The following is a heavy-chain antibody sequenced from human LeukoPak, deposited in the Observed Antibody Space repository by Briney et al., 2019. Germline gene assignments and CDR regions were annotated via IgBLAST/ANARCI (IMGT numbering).Heavy chain of an antibody. J-gene: IGHJ4*02. CDR2: IRYDGSKK. Sequence: GGSLRLSCAASGFTFSSYGMHWVRQAPGKGLEWVAFIRYDGSKKYYADSVKGRFTISRDNSKNTLYMQMNSLRAEDTGVYYCAKDHLGYCSSTSCYLGYWGQGTLVTVSS. V-gene: IGHV3-30*02. D-gene: IGHD2-2*01. CDR3: AKDHLGYCSSTSCYLGY. CDR1: GFTFSSYG.